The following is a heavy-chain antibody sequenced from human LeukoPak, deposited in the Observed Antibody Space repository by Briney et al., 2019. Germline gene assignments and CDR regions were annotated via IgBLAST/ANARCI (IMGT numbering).Heavy chain of an antibody. V-gene: IGHV4-4*02. CDR1: GFTFRSYSM. CDR3: ARIAAAGIDY. D-gene: IGHD6-13*01. J-gene: IGHJ4*02. CDR2: IYHSGST. Sequence: GSLRLSCAASGFTFRSYSMNWVRQPPGKGLEWIGEIYHSGSTNYNPSLKSRVTISVDKSKNQFSLKLSSVTAADTAVYYCARIAAAGIDYWGQGTLVTVSS.